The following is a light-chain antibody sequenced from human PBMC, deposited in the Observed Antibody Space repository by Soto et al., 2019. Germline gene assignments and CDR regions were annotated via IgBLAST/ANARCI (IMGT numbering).Light chain of an antibody. CDR2: EVS. CDR3: SSFAGNNNLV. Sequence: QSALTQPPSASGSPGQSVTISCTGTSIDVGGYNYVSWYQQHPGKAPKLMISEVSKRPSGVPDRFSGSKSGNTASLTVSGPQAEDEADYYCSSFAGNNNLVFGGGTKLTVL. V-gene: IGLV2-8*01. CDR1: SIDVGGYNY. J-gene: IGLJ2*01.